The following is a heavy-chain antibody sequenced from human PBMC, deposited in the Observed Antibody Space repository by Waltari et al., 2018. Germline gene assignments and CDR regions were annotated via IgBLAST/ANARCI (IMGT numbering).Heavy chain of an antibody. CDR1: GYSLRELS. Sequence: QVQLVQSGAEVRKPGASVKVSCKVSGYSLRELSMHWVRQAPGKGLEWVGGIDPEDEETVYAQKFQGRVTMTEDTSTDTAYMELSSLRSDDTAVYYCTTDIMLRVFSNVWGQGTTVTVSS. V-gene: IGHV1-24*01. CDR2: IDPEDEET. J-gene: IGHJ6*02. CDR3: TTDIMLRVFSNV. D-gene: IGHD3-10*01.